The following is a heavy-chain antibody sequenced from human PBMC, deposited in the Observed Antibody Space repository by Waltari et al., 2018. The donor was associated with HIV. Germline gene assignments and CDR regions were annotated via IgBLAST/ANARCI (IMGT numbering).Heavy chain of an antibody. Sequence: EVQVLASGGALVQPGGSLRLSCSASGFPFSNYGMSWARQAPGKGLEWVSTISGSGGSTYYADSVKGRFTVSRDNSKNTLYLQMNSLRAEDTAVYFCVKEHQYSHSWYSYYGMDVWGQGTTVTVSS. D-gene: IGHD6-13*01. V-gene: IGHV3-23*01. CDR2: ISGSGGST. CDR1: GFPFSNYG. J-gene: IGHJ6*02. CDR3: VKEHQYSHSWYSYYGMDV.